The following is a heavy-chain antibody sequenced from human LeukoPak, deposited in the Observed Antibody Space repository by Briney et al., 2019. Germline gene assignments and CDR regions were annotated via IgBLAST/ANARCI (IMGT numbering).Heavy chain of an antibody. CDR2: ISGSSRYI. V-gene: IGHV3-21*01. CDR3: ASHRDGYNPFDY. Sequence: GGSLRLSCAASGFTFNSYSMNWVRQAPGKGLEWVSCISGSSRYIYYADSVKGRSTISRDNAKNSLYLQIDSLRAEDTAVYYCASHRDGYNPFDYWGQGTLVTVSS. J-gene: IGHJ4*02. CDR1: GFTFNSYS. D-gene: IGHD5-24*01.